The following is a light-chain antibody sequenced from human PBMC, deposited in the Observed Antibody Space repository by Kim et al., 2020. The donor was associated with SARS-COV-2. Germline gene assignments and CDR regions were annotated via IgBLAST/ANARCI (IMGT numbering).Light chain of an antibody. CDR3: QTWDSSTANYV. CDR1: KLGDKF. V-gene: IGLV3-1*01. CDR2: QDN. Sequence: PGQTARSTCFVDKLGDKFAHWYQQKPGQSPKLVIYQDNKRPSGIPERFSASNSGNTATLTISGTQAMDEADYYCQTWDSSTANYVFGTATKVTVL. J-gene: IGLJ1*01.